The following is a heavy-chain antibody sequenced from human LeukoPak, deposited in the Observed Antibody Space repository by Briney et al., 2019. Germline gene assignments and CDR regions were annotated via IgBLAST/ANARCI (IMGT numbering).Heavy chain of an antibody. V-gene: IGHV3-7*03. CDR2: INQDGNKK. D-gene: IGHD4/OR15-4a*01. CDR1: GFTFSNYW. J-gene: IGHJ4*02. Sequence: GGSLRLSCAASGFTFSNYWMTWVRQAPGKGLEWVVHINQDGNKKYYVDSVKGRFTIFRDNAKNSPYLQMNSLRAEDTAVYYCATGDYGVHGDYWGQGILVTVSS. CDR3: ATGDYGVHGDY.